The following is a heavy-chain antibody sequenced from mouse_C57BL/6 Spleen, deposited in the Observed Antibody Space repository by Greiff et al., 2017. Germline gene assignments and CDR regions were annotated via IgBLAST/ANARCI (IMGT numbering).Heavy chain of an antibody. J-gene: IGHJ3*01. Sequence: EVKLVESGGDLVKPGGSLKLSCAASGFTFSSYGMSWVRQTPDKRLEWVATISSGGSYTYYPDSVKGRFTISRDNAKNTLYLHMSSLKSEETAMYYCASLTGTRAYWGQGTLVTVSA. CDR1: GFTFSSYG. CDR3: ASLTGTRAY. CDR2: ISSGGSYT. V-gene: IGHV5-6*01. D-gene: IGHD4-1*01.